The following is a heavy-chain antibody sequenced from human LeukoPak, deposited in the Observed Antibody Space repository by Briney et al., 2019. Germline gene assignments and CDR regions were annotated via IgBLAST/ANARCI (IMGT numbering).Heavy chain of an antibody. CDR3: ARAGSRRNLYCSSTSCYRNWFDP. D-gene: IGHD2-2*02. CDR1: GFTFSSYA. CDR2: ISYDGSNK. J-gene: IGHJ5*02. V-gene: IGHV3-30*01. Sequence: GGSLRLSCAASGFTFSSYAMHWVRQAPGKGLEWVAVISYDGSNKYYADSVKGRFTISRDNSKNTLYLQMNSLRAEDTAVYYCARAGSRRNLYCSSTSCYRNWFDPWGQGTLVTVSS.